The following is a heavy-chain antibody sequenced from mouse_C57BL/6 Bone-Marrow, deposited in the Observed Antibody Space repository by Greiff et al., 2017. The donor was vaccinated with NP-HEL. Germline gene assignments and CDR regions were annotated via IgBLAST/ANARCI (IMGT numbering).Heavy chain of an antibody. CDR2: ISGGGGNT. V-gene: IGHV5-9*01. J-gene: IGHJ2*01. CDR1: GFTFSSYT. Sequence: EVKLVESGGGLVKPGGSLKLSCAASGFTFSSYTMSWVRQTPEKRLEWVATISGGGGNTYYPDSVKGRFTISRDNAKNALYLQMSSLRSEDTALYYCASIYYYGSITEYFDYWCQGTTLTVSS. CDR3: ASIYYYGSITEYFDY. D-gene: IGHD1-1*01.